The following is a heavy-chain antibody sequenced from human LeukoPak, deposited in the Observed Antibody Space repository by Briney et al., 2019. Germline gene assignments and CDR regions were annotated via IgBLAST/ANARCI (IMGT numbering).Heavy chain of an antibody. J-gene: IGHJ3*02. V-gene: IGHV3-23*01. CDR2: VGGDDTN. D-gene: IGHD2-8*01. Sequence: GGSLRPSCVASGFIFSEYAMNWVRQAPGKGLEWVSVVGGDDTNYYIDSAKGRFTISRDNSKNTLSLQMNNLRPEDTAVYYCAKDSWSRNGIYDAFDIWGQRTMVTVSS. CDR1: GFIFSEYA. CDR3: AKDSWSRNGIYDAFDI.